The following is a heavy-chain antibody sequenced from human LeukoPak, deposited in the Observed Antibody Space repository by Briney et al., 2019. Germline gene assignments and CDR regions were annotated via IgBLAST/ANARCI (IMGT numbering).Heavy chain of an antibody. CDR2: ISGSGGST. J-gene: IGHJ4*02. Sequence: PGGSLRLSCAASGFTFSSYAMGWVRQAPGKGLEWVSAISGSGGSTYYADSVKGRFTISRDNSKNTPYLQMNSLRAEDTAVYYCAKVRYSGYDPPYYFDYWGQGTLVTVSS. CDR3: AKVRYSGYDPPYYFDY. V-gene: IGHV3-23*01. CDR1: GFTFSSYA. D-gene: IGHD5-12*01.